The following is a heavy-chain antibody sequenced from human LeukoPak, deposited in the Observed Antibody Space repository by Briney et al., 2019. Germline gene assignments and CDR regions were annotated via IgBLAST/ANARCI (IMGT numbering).Heavy chain of an antibody. J-gene: IGHJ3*02. Sequence: SETLSLTCAVYGGSFSGYYWSWIRQPPGKGLEWIGEINHSGSTNYNPSLKSRVTISVDTSKNQFSLKLSSVTAADTAVYYCARDRVLRYFDWSASGGAFDIWGQGTMVTVSS. V-gene: IGHV4-34*01. CDR2: INHSGST. CDR1: GGSFSGYY. CDR3: ARDRVLRYFDWSASGGAFDI. D-gene: IGHD3-9*01.